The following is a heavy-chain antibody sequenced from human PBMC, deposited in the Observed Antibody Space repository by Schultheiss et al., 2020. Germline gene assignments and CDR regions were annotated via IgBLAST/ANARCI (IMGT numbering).Heavy chain of an antibody. D-gene: IGHD2-2*01. CDR1: GGSISSGDYY. V-gene: IGHV4-61*08. CDR2: IYYSGST. J-gene: IGHJ4*02. Sequence: SETLSLTCTVSGGSISSGDYYWSWIRQPPGKGLEWIGYIYYSGSTNYNPSLKSRVTISVDTSKNQFSLKLSSVTAADTAVYYCARRGPIYCSSTSCSPYYFDYWGQGTLVTVSS. CDR3: ARRGPIYCSSTSCSPYYFDY.